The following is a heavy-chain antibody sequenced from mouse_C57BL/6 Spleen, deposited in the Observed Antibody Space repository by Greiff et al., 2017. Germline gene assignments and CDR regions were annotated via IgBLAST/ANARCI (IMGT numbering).Heavy chain of an antibody. CDR1: GFNIKDYY. CDR2: IDPEDGEP. J-gene: IGHJ3*01. V-gene: IGHV14-2*01. CDR3: ASDRSGDGFAY. D-gene: IGHD3-2*02. Sequence: VQLQQSGAELVKPGASVKLSCTASGFNIKDYYMHWVKQRTEQGLEWIGRIDPEDGEPKSAPKFPGKATITADTSSNTAYLQLSSLTTEDTAVYYCASDRSGDGFAYWGQGTLVTVSA.